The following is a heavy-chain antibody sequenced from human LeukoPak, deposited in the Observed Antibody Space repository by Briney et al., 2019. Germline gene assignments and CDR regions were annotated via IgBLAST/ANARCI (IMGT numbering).Heavy chain of an antibody. J-gene: IGHJ4*02. V-gene: IGHV3-9*01. CDR1: GITISSNF. CDR2: ISWNSGSI. D-gene: IGHD3-16*02. CDR3: AKDIITFGGVIVTPHFDY. Sequence: PGGSLRLSCAVSGITISSNFMTWVRQAPGKGLEWISGISWNSGSIGYADSVKGRFTISRDNAKNSLYLQMNSLRAEDTALYYCAKDIITFGGVIVTPHFDYWGQGTLVTVSS.